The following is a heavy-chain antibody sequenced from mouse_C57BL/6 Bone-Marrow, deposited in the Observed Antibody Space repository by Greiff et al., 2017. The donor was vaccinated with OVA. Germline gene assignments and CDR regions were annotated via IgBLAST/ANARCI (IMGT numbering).Heavy chain of an antibody. J-gene: IGHJ3*01. Sequence: QVQLQQSGPELVKPGASVKLSCKASGYTFTSYDINWVKQRPGQGLEWIGEIYPRSGNTYYNEKFKGKATLTADKSSSTAYMELRSLTSEDSAVYFCARLGLYSIFAYWGQGTLVTVSA. CDR2: IYPRSGNT. V-gene: IGHV1-81*01. D-gene: IGHD2-5*01. CDR1: GYTFTSYD. CDR3: ARLGLYSIFAY.